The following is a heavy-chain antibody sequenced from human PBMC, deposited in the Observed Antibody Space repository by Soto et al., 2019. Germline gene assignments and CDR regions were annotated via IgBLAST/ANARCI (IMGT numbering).Heavy chain of an antibody. D-gene: IGHD1-26*01. J-gene: IGHJ4*02. Sequence: QVQLVQSGAEVKKPGSSVKVSCKASGGTFSSYAISWVRQAPGQGLAWMGGIIPIFGTANYAQKFQGRVTITADKSTSTAYMELSSLRSGDTAVYYCARAASRGSYPFGYFDYWGQGTLVTVSS. CDR3: ARAASRGSYPFGYFDY. CDR2: IIPIFGTA. V-gene: IGHV1-69*06. CDR1: GGTFSSYA.